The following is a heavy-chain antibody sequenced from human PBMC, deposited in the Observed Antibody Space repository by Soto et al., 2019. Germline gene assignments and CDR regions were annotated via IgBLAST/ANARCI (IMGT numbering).Heavy chain of an antibody. CDR2: ISYDGSIK. J-gene: IGHJ4*02. Sequence: QVQLVESGGGVVQPGRSLRLSCAASGFTFSSHSIQWVRQAPGKGLEWVAVISYDGSIKYYADSVKGRFTISRDNSKNTAYLKRTSRGAEDRVLFFWARGWSTGGALDSGGKGPLVIVPS. CDR3: ARGWSTGGALDS. V-gene: IGHV3-30-3*01. CDR1: GFTFSSHS. D-gene: IGHD1-26*01.